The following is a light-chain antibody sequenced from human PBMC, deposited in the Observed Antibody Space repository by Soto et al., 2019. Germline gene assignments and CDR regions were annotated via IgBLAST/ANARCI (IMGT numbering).Light chain of an antibody. Sequence: DIQMTQSPSSLSASVGDRVTITCRTSQSVSTFLNWYQVKPGKAPKLLIYGASSLQSGVPSRFSGSGSGTDFTLSISSLQPEDFATYYCQQSFSKLLTFGGGTKLDLK. CDR3: QQSFSKLLT. J-gene: IGKJ4*01. CDR2: GAS. CDR1: QSVSTF. V-gene: IGKV1-39*01.